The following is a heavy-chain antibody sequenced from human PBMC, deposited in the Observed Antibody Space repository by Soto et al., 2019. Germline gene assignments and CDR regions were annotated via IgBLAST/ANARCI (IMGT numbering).Heavy chain of an antibody. CDR2: LNPNSGYT. J-gene: IGHJ4*02. CDR1: GYTFTTYD. CDR3: ARTFSYAWEDY. Sequence: QVQLVQSGAEVKKPGAPVTVSCKASGYTFTTYDITWVRQAAGQGLEWVGWLNPNSGYTAYAQKFVGRVTMTRNTTLRTAPLGPCSLACGDTSVYYCARTFSYAWEDYWGQG. V-gene: IGHV1-8*01. D-gene: IGHD5-18*01.